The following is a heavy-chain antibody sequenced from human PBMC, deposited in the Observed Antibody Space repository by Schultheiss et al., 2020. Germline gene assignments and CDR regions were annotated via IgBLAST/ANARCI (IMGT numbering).Heavy chain of an antibody. V-gene: IGHV3-66*02. CDR2: IYSGGST. CDR1: GFTVSSNY. CDR3: ARGLYSSSWYVDY. D-gene: IGHD6-13*01. J-gene: IGHJ4*02. Sequence: GGSLRLSCAASGFTVSSNYMSWVRQAPGKGLEWVSVIYSGGSTYYADSVKGRFTISRDNSKNTLYLQMNSLRAEDTAVYYCARGLYSSSWYVDYWGQGTLVTVSS.